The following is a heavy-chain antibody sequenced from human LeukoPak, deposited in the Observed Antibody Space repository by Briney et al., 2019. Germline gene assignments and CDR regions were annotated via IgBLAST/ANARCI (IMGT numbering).Heavy chain of an antibody. Sequence: ASVKVSCKASGYTFSSYYIHWVGQAPGQGLAWMGIINLSAGSTSYAQRFQGRVTMTRDTSTSTVHMELSSLRSEDTAVYYCARGQYYSDTINFYSRHDAFDIWGQGTMVTVSS. CDR3: ARGQYYSDTINFYSRHDAFDI. V-gene: IGHV1-46*01. J-gene: IGHJ3*02. CDR1: GYTFSSYY. CDR2: INLSAGST. D-gene: IGHD3-22*01.